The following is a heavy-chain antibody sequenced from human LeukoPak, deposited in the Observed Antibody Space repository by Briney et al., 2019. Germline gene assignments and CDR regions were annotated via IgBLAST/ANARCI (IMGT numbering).Heavy chain of an antibody. D-gene: IGHD2/OR15-2a*01. CDR1: GGTFSSYA. J-gene: IGHJ5*02. CDR3: ARDFVSMAHNWFDP. Sequence: GASVKVSCKASGGTFSSYAISWVRQAPGQGLEWMGGIIPIFGTANYAQKFQGRVTITADESTSTAYVELSSLRSEDTAVYYCARDFVSMAHNWFDPWGQGTLVTVSS. V-gene: IGHV1-69*13. CDR2: IIPIFGTA.